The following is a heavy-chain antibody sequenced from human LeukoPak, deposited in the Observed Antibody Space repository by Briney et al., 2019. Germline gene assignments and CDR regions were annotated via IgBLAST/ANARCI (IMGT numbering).Heavy chain of an antibody. CDR1: GGAISSYY. CDR2: IYYSGST. CDR3: ARSPTNIMLPLDY. J-gene: IGHJ4*02. D-gene: IGHD2-15*01. Sequence: PSETLSLTCTVSGGAISSYYWSWIRQPPGKGLEWIGYIYYSGSTNYNPSLKSRVTISVDTSKNQFSLKLSSVTAADTAVYYCARSPTNIMLPLDYWGQGTLVTVSS. V-gene: IGHV4-59*12.